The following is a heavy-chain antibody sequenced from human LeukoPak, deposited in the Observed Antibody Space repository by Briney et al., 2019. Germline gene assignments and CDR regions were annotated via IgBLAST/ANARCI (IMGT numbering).Heavy chain of an antibody. D-gene: IGHD3-22*01. J-gene: IGHJ4*02. CDR1: GGSISSDKYY. Sequence: SQTLSLTCTVSGGSISSDKYYWSWIRQHPGKGLEWIGYIYDSGSTYYNPFLKSRVTISVDRSENQFSLKLSSVTATDTAVYYCGSSSGYYYVAYWGQGTLVTVSS. V-gene: IGHV4-30-4*08. CDR2: IYDSGST. CDR3: GSSSGYYYVAY.